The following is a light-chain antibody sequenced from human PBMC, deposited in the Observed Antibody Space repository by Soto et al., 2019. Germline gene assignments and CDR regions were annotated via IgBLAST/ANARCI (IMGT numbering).Light chain of an antibody. V-gene: IGLV1-44*01. Sequence: QSVVTQPPSASGTPGQRVTISCSGSSSNIGSNTVNWYQHVPGTAPKLLIYNDNQRPSGVPARFSGSKSGTSASLAISGLQSEDEAEYYCAPLDDGLNGPVFGGGTKLTVL. CDR3: APLDDGLNGPV. J-gene: IGLJ3*02. CDR1: SSNIGSNT. CDR2: NDN.